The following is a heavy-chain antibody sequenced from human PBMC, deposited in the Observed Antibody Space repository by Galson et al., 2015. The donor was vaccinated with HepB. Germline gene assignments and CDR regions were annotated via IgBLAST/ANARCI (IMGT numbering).Heavy chain of an antibody. CDR1: GGSISSGGSS. CDR3: ARVGQYGDYVLDY. CDR2: IYHSGTT. J-gene: IGHJ4*02. V-gene: IGHV4-30-2*01. Sequence: LSLTCVVSGGSISSGGSSWSWIRQPPGKGLEWIGYIYHSGTTYYNPSLKSRVTISVDRSNNQFSLELSSVTAADTAVYYCARVGQYGDYVLDYWGQGTLVTVSS. D-gene: IGHD4-17*01.